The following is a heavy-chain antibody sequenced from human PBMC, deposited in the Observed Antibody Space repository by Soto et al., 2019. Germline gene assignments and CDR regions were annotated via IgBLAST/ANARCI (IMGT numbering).Heavy chain of an antibody. CDR2: ISASGDST. V-gene: IGHV3-23*01. J-gene: IGHJ4*02. CDR1: GFSFTTYV. CDR3: AKGAWGGSHPPNIDCFDV. D-gene: IGHD1-26*01. Sequence: EVQLLESGRDLVQPGESLRLSCAASGFSFTTYVMGWVRQAPGMGLEWVSGISASGDSTFYAESVEGRFTISRDNSKNTLYLEMNSLRVDDTAIYHCAKGAWGGSHPPNIDCFDVWGQGTLVTVSS.